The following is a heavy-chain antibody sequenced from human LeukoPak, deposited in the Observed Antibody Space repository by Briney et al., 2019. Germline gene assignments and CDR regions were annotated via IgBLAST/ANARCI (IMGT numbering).Heavy chain of an antibody. CDR3: ARWGSGSFYNLDH. Sequence: PSETLSLTCTVSGVSVSSYHWSWIRQPPGKGLEWIAYMYYSGDTNYSLSLKSRLTMSLDTSKNQFSLKLTSVTAADTAVYYCARWGSGSFYNLDHWGQGILVTVSS. CDR2: MYYSGDT. V-gene: IGHV4-59*08. CDR1: GVSVSSYH. D-gene: IGHD3-10*01. J-gene: IGHJ4*02.